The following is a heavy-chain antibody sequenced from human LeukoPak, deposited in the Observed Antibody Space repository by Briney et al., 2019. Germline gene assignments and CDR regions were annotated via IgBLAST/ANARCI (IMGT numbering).Heavy chain of an antibody. J-gene: IGHJ4*01. Sequence: PGGSLRLSCAASGFTFNRCGMHWIRQAPGKGLEWVTFIRNDGTDKYYTDSVRGRSTISRDSSKNTVYLQMNSLRIEDTAVYYCARDFEWTFDFWGHGTLISVSS. CDR2: IRNDGTDK. CDR3: ARDFEWTFDF. CDR1: GFTFNRCG. D-gene: IGHD3-3*01. V-gene: IGHV3-30*02.